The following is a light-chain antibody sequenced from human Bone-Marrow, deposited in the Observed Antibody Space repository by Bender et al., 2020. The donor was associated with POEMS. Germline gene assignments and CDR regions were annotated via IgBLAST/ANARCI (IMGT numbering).Light chain of an antibody. J-gene: IGLJ2*01. CDR1: DLGDKY. CDR2: QDT. V-gene: IGLV3-1*01. CDR3: QAWDTYSVI. Sequence: SYEVTQPPSVSVSPGQTASITCSGDDLGDKYVAWYQQKPGQSPVLVIYQDTKRPSGIPERFSGSNSGNTATLTVSGTRAMDETNYYCQAWDTYSVILGGGTRLTVL.